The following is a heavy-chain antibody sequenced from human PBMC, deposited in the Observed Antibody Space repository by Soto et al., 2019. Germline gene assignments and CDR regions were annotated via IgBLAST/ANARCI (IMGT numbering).Heavy chain of an antibody. CDR1: GYTFTSYG. Sequence: VKVSCKASGYTFTSYGISWVRQAPGQGLEWMGWISAYNGNTNYAQKLQGRVTMTTDTSTSTAYMELRSLRSDDTAVFSCSGWRFLEWLSGGYNYYSGMDVGGKGTRVPVSS. CDR3: SGWRFLEWLSGGYNYYSGMDV. D-gene: IGHD3-3*01. V-gene: IGHV1-18*01. J-gene: IGHJ6*04. CDR2: ISAYNGNT.